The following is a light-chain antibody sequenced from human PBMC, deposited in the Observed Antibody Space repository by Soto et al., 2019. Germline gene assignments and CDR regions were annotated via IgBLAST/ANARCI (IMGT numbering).Light chain of an antibody. Sequence: ALTQSPGTLSLAPGERATLSCRASQSVSSRLAWYQHKSGQAPRLLISGASSRATGIPDRFSGSGSGTDFTLTISRLQPEDFAVYYCQQYGSSPQTFGQGTRLEIK. CDR1: QSVSSR. J-gene: IGKJ5*01. CDR2: GAS. CDR3: QQYGSSPQT. V-gene: IGKV3-20*01.